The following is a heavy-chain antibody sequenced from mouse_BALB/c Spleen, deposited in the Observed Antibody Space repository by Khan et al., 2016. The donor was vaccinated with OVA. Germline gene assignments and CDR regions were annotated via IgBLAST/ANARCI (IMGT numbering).Heavy chain of an antibody. CDR2: IKTYTGET. CDR3: AIGACYCYFDL. V-gene: IGHV9-1*02. Sequence: QIQLVQSGPELKKPGETVKISCKASGYTFTNYGMNWVKQAPGKGLKWMGWIKTYTGETTYTDDFKGRCAYSLETSASIAYLQINNLKNAYMATFFCAIGACYCYFDLWGAGTTFTVSS. J-gene: IGHJ1*01. CDR1: GYTFTNYG. D-gene: IGHD3-3*01.